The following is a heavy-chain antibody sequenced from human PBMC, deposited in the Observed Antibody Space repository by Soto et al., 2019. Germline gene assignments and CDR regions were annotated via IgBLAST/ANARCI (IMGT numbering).Heavy chain of an antibody. CDR2: ISAYNGNT. Sequence: GASVKVSCKASGYTFTSYGISWVRQAPGKGLEWMGWISAYNGNTNYAQKLQGRVTMTTDTSTSTAYMELRSLRSDDTAVYYCASPSQWVESYYFDYWGQGTLVTVSS. J-gene: IGHJ4*02. CDR3: ASPSQWVESYYFDY. V-gene: IGHV1-18*01. D-gene: IGHD6-19*01. CDR1: GYTFTSYG.